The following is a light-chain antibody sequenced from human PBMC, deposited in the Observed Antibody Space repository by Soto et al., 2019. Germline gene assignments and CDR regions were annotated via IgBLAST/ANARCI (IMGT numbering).Light chain of an antibody. CDR2: GAS. CDR3: QQYGSSYPWT. J-gene: IGKJ1*01. Sequence: EIVLTQSPATLSLSPCERSTLSCRASQSVSSSYLGWYQQKPGQAPRLVIFGASRRATGIPDRFSGSGSGADFTLTIRRLEPEDFAVYYCQQYGSSYPWTFGQGTKVDIK. CDR1: QSVSSSY. V-gene: IGKV3-20*01.